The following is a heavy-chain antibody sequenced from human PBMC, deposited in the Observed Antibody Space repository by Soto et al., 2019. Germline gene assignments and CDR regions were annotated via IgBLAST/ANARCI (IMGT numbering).Heavy chain of an antibody. CDR1: GFTVSSNY. D-gene: IGHD6-19*01. J-gene: IGHJ3*02. CDR3: ARDHIAVAGPDAFDI. Sequence: PGGSLRLSCAASGFTVSSNYMSWVRQAPGKGLEWVSVIYSGGSTYYADSVKGRFTISRDNSKNTLYLQMNSLRAEDTAVYYCARDHIAVAGPDAFDIWGQGTMVTVSS. CDR2: IYSGGST. V-gene: IGHV3-66*01.